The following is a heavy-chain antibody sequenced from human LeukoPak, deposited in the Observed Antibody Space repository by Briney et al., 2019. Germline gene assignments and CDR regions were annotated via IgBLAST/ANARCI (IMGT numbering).Heavy chain of an antibody. CDR1: GFTFSSYS. Sequence: PGGSLRLSCAASGFTFSSYSMTWVRQAPGKGLEWVSSISSSSSYIYYADSVKGRFTISRDNAKNSLYLQMNSLKTEDTAVYYCTRRYNYDSSGYYYVRDAFDIWGQGTMVTVSS. V-gene: IGHV3-21*03. CDR2: ISSSSSYI. CDR3: TRRYNYDSSGYYYVRDAFDI. J-gene: IGHJ3*02. D-gene: IGHD3-22*01.